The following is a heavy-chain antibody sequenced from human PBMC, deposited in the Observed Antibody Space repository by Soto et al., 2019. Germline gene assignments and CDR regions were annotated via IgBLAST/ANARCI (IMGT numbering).Heavy chain of an antibody. CDR3: VRAFCTNGVCYYSFDY. CDR2: IYYDGSNR. J-gene: IGHJ4*01. V-gene: IGHV3-30*12. Sequence: GGSLRLSWVASGLTFGTYAMRWVRQATGKGLEWVAVIYYDGSNRYYGDAVKGRFTISRDNSKSTLYLQMSSLRAEDTAVYYCVRAFCTNGVCYYSFDYWGHGTLVTVSS. CDR1: GLTFGTYA. D-gene: IGHD2-8*01.